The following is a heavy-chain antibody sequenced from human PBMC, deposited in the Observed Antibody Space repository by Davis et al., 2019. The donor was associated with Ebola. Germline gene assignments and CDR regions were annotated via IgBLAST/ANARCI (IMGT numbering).Heavy chain of an antibody. CDR3: ARGLRGAARNYGMDV. V-gene: IGHV1-18*01. Sequence: AASVKVSCKASGYTFTSYDINWVRQAPGQGLEWMGWISAYNGNTNYAQKLQGRVTMTTDTSTSTAYMELRSLRSDDTAVYYCARGLRGAARNYGMDVWGQGTTVTVSS. D-gene: IGHD6-6*01. CDR2: ISAYNGNT. CDR1: GYTFTSYD. J-gene: IGHJ6*02.